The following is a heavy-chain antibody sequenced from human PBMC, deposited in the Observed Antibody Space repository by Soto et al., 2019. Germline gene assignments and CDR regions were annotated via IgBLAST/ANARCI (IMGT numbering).Heavy chain of an antibody. CDR3: AKRSTGSYWYFDL. D-gene: IGHD6-19*01. J-gene: IGHJ2*01. V-gene: IGHV3-23*01. CDR2: ISAVGGST. CDR1: GFTFNSYA. Sequence: EGQLLESGGGLVQPGGSLRLSCAASGFTFNSYAMSWVRQAPEAGLEWVSTISAVGGSTYYADSVKGRFTISRDNSKNTRYRQMNSLRADDTAVYYGAKRSTGSYWYFDLWGRGTLVTVAS.